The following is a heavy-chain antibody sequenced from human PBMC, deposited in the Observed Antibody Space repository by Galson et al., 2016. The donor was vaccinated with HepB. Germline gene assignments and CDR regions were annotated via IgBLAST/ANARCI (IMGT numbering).Heavy chain of an antibody. J-gene: IGHJ4*02. CDR1: GFTFRSYA. CDR3: AKDLVSGSYSPNYFDY. V-gene: IGHV3-23*01. D-gene: IGHD1-26*01. CDR2: ISGSGGST. Sequence: SLRLSCAASGFTFRSYAMSWVRQAPGKGLEWVSAISGSGGSTYYADSVKGRFTISRDNSKNTLYLQMNSLRAEDTAVYYCAKDLVSGSYSPNYFDYWGQGTLVTVSS.